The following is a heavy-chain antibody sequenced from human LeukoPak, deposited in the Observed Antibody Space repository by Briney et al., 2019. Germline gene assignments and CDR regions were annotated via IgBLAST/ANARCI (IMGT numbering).Heavy chain of an antibody. J-gene: IGHJ4*02. D-gene: IGHD3-9*01. CDR1: GFTFSDYY. CDR3: ARDPDGLRYFDWLPLDY. Sequence: GGSLRLSCAASGFTFSDYYMSWIRQAPGKGLEWVSYISSGGSTIYYADSVKGRFTISRDNAKNSLYLQMNSLRAEDTAVYYCARDPDGLRYFDWLPLDYWGQGTLVTVSS. V-gene: IGHV3-11*01. CDR2: ISSGGSTI.